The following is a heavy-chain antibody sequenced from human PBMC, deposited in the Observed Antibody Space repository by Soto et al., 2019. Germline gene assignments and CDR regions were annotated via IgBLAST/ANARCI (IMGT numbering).Heavy chain of an antibody. V-gene: IGHV3-9*01. CDR1: GFTFDDYA. CDR2: INWNSGSI. Sequence: EEQLVESGGGLVQPGRSLRLSCAASGFTFDDYAMHWVRQAPGKGLEWVSGINWNSGSIGYADSVKGRFTISRDNAKTSLYLQMNSLRAEETALYYCAKDRGSGSYAAKYYFYGMDVWGQGTTVTVSS. J-gene: IGHJ6*02. CDR3: AKDRGSGSYAAKYYFYGMDV. D-gene: IGHD3-10*01.